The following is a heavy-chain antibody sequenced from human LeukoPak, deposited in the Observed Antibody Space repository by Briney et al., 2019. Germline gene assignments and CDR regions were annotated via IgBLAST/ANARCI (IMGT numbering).Heavy chain of an antibody. J-gene: IGHJ6*03. CDR3: AREEQQLKGGRYYYYMDV. CDR1: GYTFTNYG. Sequence: GASVKVSCKASGYTFTNYGIHWVRQAPGQGLEWMGWISAYNGNTNYAQKLQGRVTMTTDTSTSTAYMELRSLRSDDTAVYYCAREEQQLKGGRYYYYMDVWGKGTTVTVSS. D-gene: IGHD6-13*01. V-gene: IGHV1-18*01. CDR2: ISAYNGNT.